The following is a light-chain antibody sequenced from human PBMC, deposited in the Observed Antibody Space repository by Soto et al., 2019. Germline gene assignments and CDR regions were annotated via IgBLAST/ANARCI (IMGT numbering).Light chain of an antibody. Sequence: DIQMTQSPSTLSASVGDRVTITCRASQSISSWLAWYQQKPGKAPKLLIYKASSLESGVPSRFRGSGSGTEFTLTISSLQPDDFASYYCQQYNSYRRTFGQGTQVEIK. CDR3: QQYNSYRRT. V-gene: IGKV1-5*03. CDR1: QSISSW. CDR2: KAS. J-gene: IGKJ1*01.